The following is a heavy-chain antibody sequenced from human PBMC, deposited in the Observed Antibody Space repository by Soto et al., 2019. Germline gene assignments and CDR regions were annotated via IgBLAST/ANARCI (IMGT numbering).Heavy chain of an antibody. D-gene: IGHD2-15*01. V-gene: IGHV1-69*01. CDR3: AREARSCSSY. Sequence: QVQLVQSGAEVKKHGSSVKVSCKDSGGTFSSYAISWVRQAPGQGLEWMGGIIPIFVTANYAQKFQGRVTITADESTSTASMELSSLRSDDPAVYYCAREARSCSSYWVQGTLVTVSS. J-gene: IGHJ4*02. CDR2: IIPIFVTA. CDR1: GGTFSSYA.